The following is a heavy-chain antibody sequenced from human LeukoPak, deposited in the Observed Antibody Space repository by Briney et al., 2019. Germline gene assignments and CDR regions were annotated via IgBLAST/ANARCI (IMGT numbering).Heavy chain of an antibody. V-gene: IGHV3-21*01. Sequence: GGSLRLSCAASGFTFSSSWIHWVRQAPGKGLEWVSSITPSSTYIYYAESMRGRFTVSRDNAKNSLYLQMNSLTAEDTAVYYCARNLNSPIAVAGSYYWGQGTLVTVSS. CDR2: ITPSSTYI. D-gene: IGHD6-19*01. CDR1: GFTFSSSW. CDR3: ARNLNSPIAVAGSYY. J-gene: IGHJ4*02.